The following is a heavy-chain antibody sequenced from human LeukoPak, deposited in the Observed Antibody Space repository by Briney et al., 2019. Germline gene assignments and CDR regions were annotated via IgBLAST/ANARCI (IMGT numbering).Heavy chain of an antibody. CDR2: ISYDGSNK. CDR1: GFTFSSYA. D-gene: IGHD6-19*01. CDR3: ARDRHSSGRGGYFDY. Sequence: PGRSLRLSCAASGFTFSSYAMHWVRQAPGKGLEWVAVISYDGSNKYYVDSVKGRFTISRDNSKNTLYLQMNSLRAEDTAVYYCARDRHSSGRGGYFDYWGQGTLVTVSS. V-gene: IGHV3-30*04. J-gene: IGHJ4*02.